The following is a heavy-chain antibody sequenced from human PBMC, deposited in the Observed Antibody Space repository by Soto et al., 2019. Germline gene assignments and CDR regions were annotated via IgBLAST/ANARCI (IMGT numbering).Heavy chain of an antibody. Sequence: SETLSLTCSVSGYLISSGYYWGWFRQTPGKGLEWLGSIDYSGKTYKNPSLKSRVSASVDLSQNQFSLNLRSVTAADTAVYFCARDLGSGYDSYYFDYWGQGALVTVSS. D-gene: IGHD3-22*01. CDR3: ARDLGSGYDSYYFDY. J-gene: IGHJ4*02. V-gene: IGHV4-38-2*02. CDR2: IDYSGKT. CDR1: GYLISSGYY.